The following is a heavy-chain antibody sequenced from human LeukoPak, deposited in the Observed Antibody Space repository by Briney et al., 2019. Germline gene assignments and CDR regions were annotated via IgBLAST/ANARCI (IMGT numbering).Heavy chain of an antibody. Sequence: SETLSLTCTVSGGSISSYYWSWIRQPAGKGLEWIGRVYTSGSTNYNPSLKSRVTISVDTSKKQFSLKLISVTAADTAVYYCARDEDSIFDYWGQGTLVTVSS. V-gene: IGHV4-4*07. J-gene: IGHJ4*02. CDR3: ARDEDSIFDY. CDR2: VYTSGST. D-gene: IGHD3-22*01. CDR1: GGSISSYY.